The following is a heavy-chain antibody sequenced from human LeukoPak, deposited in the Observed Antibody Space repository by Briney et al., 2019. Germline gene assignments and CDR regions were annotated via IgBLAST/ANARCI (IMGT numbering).Heavy chain of an antibody. CDR1: GGSISNGGYD. CDR2: IYHSGST. CDR3: ARGHGYSYGYLFGYFDY. Sequence: PSQTLSLTCTASGGSISNGGYDWSWIRQPPGKGLEWIGYIYHSGSTYYNPSLKSRVTISVDRSKNQFSLKLSSVTAADTAVYYCARGHGYSYGYLFGYFDYWGQGTLVTVSS. J-gene: IGHJ4*02. D-gene: IGHD5-18*01. V-gene: IGHV4-30-2*01.